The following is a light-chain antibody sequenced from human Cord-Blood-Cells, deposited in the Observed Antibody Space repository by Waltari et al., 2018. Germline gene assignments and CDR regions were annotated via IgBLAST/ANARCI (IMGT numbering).Light chain of an antibody. J-gene: IGKJ1*01. Sequence: EIVMTQSPATLSVSPGERATLSCRASQSVSSNLAWYQQKPGQAPRLLIYGASTRATGIHARLSGSGSGTEFTLTISSLQSEDFAVYYCQQYNNWPTFGQGTKVEIK. CDR1: QSVSSN. V-gene: IGKV3-15*01. CDR2: GAS. CDR3: QQYNNWPT.